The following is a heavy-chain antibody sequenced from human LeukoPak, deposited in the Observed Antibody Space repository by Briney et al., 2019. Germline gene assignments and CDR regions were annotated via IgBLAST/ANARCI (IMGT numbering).Heavy chain of an antibody. D-gene: IGHD6-13*01. V-gene: IGHV3-23*01. CDR1: GFTLSSYA. J-gene: IGHJ4*02. Sequence: GGSLRLSCAASGFTLSSYAMSWVRQAPGKGLEWVSSLSGRGGSTFYADSVKGRFTISRDNSKNTLYLQMNSLTAEDTAVYYCAKRQGSTWYYFAYWGQGTLVTVSS. CDR3: AKRQGSTWYYFAY. CDR2: LSGRGGST.